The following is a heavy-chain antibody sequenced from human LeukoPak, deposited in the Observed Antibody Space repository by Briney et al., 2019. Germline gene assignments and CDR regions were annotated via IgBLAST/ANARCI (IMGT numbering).Heavy chain of an antibody. V-gene: IGHV3-23*01. D-gene: IGHD5-12*01. CDR2: ISDSGDIT. CDR3: SKDRTGYSSARGFDY. Sequence: PGGSLRLSCAASGYTFSSYAMSWVRQAPGKGLEWVSRISDSGDITYYADSVKGRFTISRDNSKNTLYLQMNSLRAEDTAVYYCSKDRTGYSSARGFDYWGQGTLVTVSS. J-gene: IGHJ4*02. CDR1: GYTFSSYA.